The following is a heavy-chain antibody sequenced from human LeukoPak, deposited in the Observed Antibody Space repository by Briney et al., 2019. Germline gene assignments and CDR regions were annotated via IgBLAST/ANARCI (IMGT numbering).Heavy chain of an antibody. J-gene: IGHJ4*02. CDR1: GFTFSSYA. CDR3: AKAGGVVPAAYYYFDY. D-gene: IGHD2-2*01. Sequence: PGGSLRLSCAASGFTFSSYAMSWVRQAPGKGLEWVSAISGSGDSTYYADSVKGRFTISRDNSKNTLYLQMNSLRAEDTAVYYCAKAGGVVPAAYYYFDYWGQGTLVTVSS. CDR2: ISGSGDST. V-gene: IGHV3-23*01.